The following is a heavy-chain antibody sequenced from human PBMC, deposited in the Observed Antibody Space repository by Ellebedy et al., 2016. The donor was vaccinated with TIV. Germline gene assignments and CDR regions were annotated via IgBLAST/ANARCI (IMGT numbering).Heavy chain of an antibody. V-gene: IGHV3-7*01. J-gene: IGHJ4*02. CDR3: ARMESSSRDSFN. CDR1: GFTFDDYW. D-gene: IGHD6-6*01. CDR2: IKGDGSRK. Sequence: GESLKISCAASGFTFDDYWMSWVRQAPGKGLEWVANIKGDGSRKSYVDYVKGRFTISRDNAKNSLYLQMNSLRAEDTAVYYCARMESSSRDSFNWGQGTLVTVSS.